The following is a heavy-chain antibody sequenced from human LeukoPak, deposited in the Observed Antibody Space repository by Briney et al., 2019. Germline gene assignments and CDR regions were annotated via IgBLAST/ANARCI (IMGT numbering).Heavy chain of an antibody. CDR1: GGSISSSSYY. V-gene: IGHV4-39*07. J-gene: IGHJ2*01. D-gene: IGHD3-16*01. Sequence: PSETLSLTCTVSGGSISSSSYYWGWIRQPPGKGLEWIGSIYYSGSTNYNPSLKSRVTISVDTSKNQFSLKLSSVTAADTAVYYCARDHDDHYWYFDLWGRGTLVTVSS. CDR3: ARDHDDHYWYFDL. CDR2: IYYSGST.